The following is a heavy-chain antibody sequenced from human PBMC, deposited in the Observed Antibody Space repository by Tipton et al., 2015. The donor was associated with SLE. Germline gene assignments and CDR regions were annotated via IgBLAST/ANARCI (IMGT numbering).Heavy chain of an antibody. D-gene: IGHD3-10*01. CDR3: ARDYGSGIGAFDV. J-gene: IGHJ3*01. CDR2: IYYSGNT. V-gene: IGHV4-39*02. CDR1: GDSISSRSYY. Sequence: TLSLTCTVSGDSISSRSYYWGWIRQSPGKGLEWIGTIYYSGNTYSNPSLKSRVTTSVDTSKNQFFLTLSSVTAADTAVYYCARDYGSGIGAFDVWGQGTMVTVSS.